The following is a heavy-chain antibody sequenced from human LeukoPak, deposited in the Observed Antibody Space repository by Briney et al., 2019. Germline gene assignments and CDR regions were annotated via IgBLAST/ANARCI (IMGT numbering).Heavy chain of an antibody. Sequence: SGGSLRLSCAASGFTLSSHSMNWVRQAPGKGLEWVSYITSSSDTVYYADSVKGRFTISRDNAKNSLYLQMNSLRGEDTAVYYCARDTSRAITMVRGVIDYWGQGTLVTVSS. CDR2: ITSSSDTV. J-gene: IGHJ4*02. CDR3: ARDTSRAITMVRGVIDY. CDR1: GFTLSSHS. D-gene: IGHD3-10*01. V-gene: IGHV3-48*04.